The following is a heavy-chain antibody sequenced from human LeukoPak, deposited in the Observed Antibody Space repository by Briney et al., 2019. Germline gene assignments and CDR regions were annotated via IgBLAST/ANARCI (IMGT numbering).Heavy chain of an antibody. Sequence: GPSLRLSCAASGLTFSSYSMNSVRQAPGKGLEWVSSISSSSSYIYYADSVKGRFTISRDNAKDSLYLQMNSLRAEDTAVYYCARDYHSSGYYYAGYFDYWGQGTLVTVSS. D-gene: IGHD3-22*01. V-gene: IGHV3-21*01. CDR2: ISSSSSYI. CDR1: GLTFSSYS. CDR3: ARDYHSSGYYYAGYFDY. J-gene: IGHJ4*02.